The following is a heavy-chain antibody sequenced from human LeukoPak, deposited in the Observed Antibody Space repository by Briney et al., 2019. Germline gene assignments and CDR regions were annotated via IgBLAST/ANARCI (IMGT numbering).Heavy chain of an antibody. J-gene: IGHJ6*02. CDR1: GGSISSYY. CDR3: ARDTYYYGSGSPHGMDV. V-gene: IGHV4-4*07. CDR2: IYTSGST. Sequence: SETLSLTCTVSGGSISSYYWSWIRQPAGKGLEWIGRIYTSGSTNYNPSLKSRVTMSVDTSKNQFSLKLSSVTAADTAVYYCARDTYYYGSGSPHGMDVWGQGTTVTVSS. D-gene: IGHD3-10*01.